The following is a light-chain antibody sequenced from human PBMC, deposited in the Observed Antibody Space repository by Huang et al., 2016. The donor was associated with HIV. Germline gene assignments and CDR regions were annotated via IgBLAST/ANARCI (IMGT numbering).Light chain of an antibody. CDR3: QQYYRIPQT. Sequence: DIVMTQSPDSLTVSLGERATIKCRSSQSVLYSSNNKNYLAWFQQKPGQAPRLLIYWASARESCVPDRFSGSGSGTDFTLTISRLEAEDAAIYYCQQYYRIPQTFGQGTRVEIK. V-gene: IGKV4-1*01. J-gene: IGKJ1*01. CDR1: QSVLYSSNNKNY. CDR2: WAS.